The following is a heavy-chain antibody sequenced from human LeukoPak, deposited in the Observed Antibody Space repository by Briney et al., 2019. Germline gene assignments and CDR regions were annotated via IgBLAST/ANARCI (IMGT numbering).Heavy chain of an antibody. CDR3: ARDGGTGSGRPTFDY. D-gene: IGHD3-10*01. CDR2: IYYSGST. V-gene: IGHV4-59*01. Sequence: SETLSLTCTVSGGSICSYYWSWIRQPPGKGLEWIGYIYYSGSTNYNPSLKSRVTISVDTSKNQFSLKLSSVTAADTAVYYCARDGGTGSGRPTFDYWGQGTLVTVSS. J-gene: IGHJ4*02. CDR1: GGSICSYY.